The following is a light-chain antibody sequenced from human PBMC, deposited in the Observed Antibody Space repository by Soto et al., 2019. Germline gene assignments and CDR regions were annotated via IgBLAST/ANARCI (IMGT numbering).Light chain of an antibody. V-gene: IGKV3-20*01. Sequence: EIVLTQSPGTLSLSPGERATVSCRASQSVSRSYLAWYQQKPGQAPRLLIYGASSRATGIPDRFSGSGSGTEFTLTISRLEPEDFAVYYCQQYDTSPITFGQGTRLEIK. CDR1: QSVSRSY. CDR2: GAS. CDR3: QQYDTSPIT. J-gene: IGKJ5*01.